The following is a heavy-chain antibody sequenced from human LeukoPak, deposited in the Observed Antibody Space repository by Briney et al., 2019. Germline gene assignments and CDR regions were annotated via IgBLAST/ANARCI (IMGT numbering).Heavy chain of an antibody. J-gene: IGHJ4*02. V-gene: IGHV3-7*01. CDR1: GFTFSWYW. CDR3: ARIGYSSSSIDY. CDR2: IKEDGSIK. D-gene: IGHD6-13*01. Sequence: PEGSLRLSCAASGFTFSWYWMSWVRQAPGKGLEWVANIKEDGSIKYYVDSVKGRLTISRDNAKSSVYLQVNSLRAEDTALYYCARIGYSSSSIDYWGQGTLVTVSS.